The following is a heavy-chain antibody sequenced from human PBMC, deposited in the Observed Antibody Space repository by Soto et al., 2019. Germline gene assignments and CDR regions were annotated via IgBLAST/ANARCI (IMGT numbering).Heavy chain of an antibody. Sequence: SETLSLTCTVSGGSISSYYWSWIRQPPGKGLEWIGYIYYSGSTNYNPSLKSRVTISVDTSKNQFSLKLSSVTAADTAVYYCARVRSSRIVVVPAASYYFDYWGQGTLVTVSS. CDR1: GGSISSYY. V-gene: IGHV4-59*01. D-gene: IGHD2-2*01. CDR3: ARVRSSRIVVVPAASYYFDY. J-gene: IGHJ4*02. CDR2: IYYSGST.